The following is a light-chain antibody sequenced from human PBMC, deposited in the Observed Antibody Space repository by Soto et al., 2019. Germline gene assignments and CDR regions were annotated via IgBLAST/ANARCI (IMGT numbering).Light chain of an antibody. CDR2: WAS. J-gene: IGKJ1*01. CDR1: QSVLYSSNKKNY. Sequence: DIIMTQSPDSLAVSLGERATINCKSSQSVLYSSNKKNYLAWYQQKPGQPPKLLIYWASTRESGVPDRFSGSGSGTDFTLTISTLQAEDVAVYYCQQYYSTPTFGQGTKVEIK. CDR3: QQYYSTPT. V-gene: IGKV4-1*01.